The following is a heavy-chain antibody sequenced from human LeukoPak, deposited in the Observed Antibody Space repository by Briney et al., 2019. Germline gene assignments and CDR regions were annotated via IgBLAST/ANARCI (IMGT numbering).Heavy chain of an antibody. D-gene: IGHD3-3*01. J-gene: IGHJ4*02. CDR3: ARDLGYYDFWSGLGY. CDR1: GYTFTSYG. CDR2: ISAYNGNT. V-gene: IGHV1-18*01. Sequence: GASVKVSCKASGYTFTSYGISWVRQAPGQGLEWMGWISAYNGNTNYAQKLQGRVTMTTDTSTSTAYMELRSLRSDDTAVYYCARDLGYYDFWSGLGYWGQGTLVTVSS.